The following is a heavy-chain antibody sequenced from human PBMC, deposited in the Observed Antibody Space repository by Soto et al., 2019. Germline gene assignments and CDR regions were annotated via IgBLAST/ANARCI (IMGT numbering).Heavy chain of an antibody. J-gene: IGHJ6*02. CDR3: ARQSTYCSGGSCQTYYYGMDV. CDR2: IFPGDSDT. Sequence: PGESLKISCKASGYIFSTYWIGWVRQMPGKGLEWMGTIFPGDSDTRYSPSFQGQVTISADKSISTAYLQWSSLKASDTAMYYCARQSTYCSGGSCQTYYYGMDVWGQGTTVTVSS. V-gene: IGHV5-51*01. D-gene: IGHD2-15*01. CDR1: GYIFSTYW.